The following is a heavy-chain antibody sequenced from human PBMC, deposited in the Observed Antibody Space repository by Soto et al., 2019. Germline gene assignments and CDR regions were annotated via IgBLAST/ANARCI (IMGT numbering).Heavy chain of an antibody. CDR3: ARATSGSFDALDM. D-gene: IGHD1-26*01. Sequence: QVQLVESGGGVVQPGRSLRLSCAASGFTVGIYGMHWVRQAPGKGLEWVAVIWYDGSIKYHADSVKGRFTISRDNSKNTVYLQMNSLRDEDTAVYYCARATSGSFDALDMWGQGTMVTVSS. CDR2: IWYDGSIK. V-gene: IGHV3-33*01. CDR1: GFTVGIYG. J-gene: IGHJ3*02.